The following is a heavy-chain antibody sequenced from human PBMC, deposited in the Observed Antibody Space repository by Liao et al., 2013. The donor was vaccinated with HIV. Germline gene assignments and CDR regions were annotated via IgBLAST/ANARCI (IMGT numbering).Heavy chain of an antibody. CDR3: ATSGGPYWFFNI. CDR2: IYNSGST. J-gene: IGHJ2*01. V-gene: IGHV4-30-4*08. CDR1: GGSISSGDYY. D-gene: IGHD3-16*01. Sequence: QSQLQESGPGLVKPSQTLSLTCTVSGGSISSGDYYWSWIRQPPGKGLEWIGYIYNSGSTNYNPSLKSRITISVDTSKNHFSLKLSSVTAADTAVYYCATSGGPYWFFNIWGRGTLAAVSA.